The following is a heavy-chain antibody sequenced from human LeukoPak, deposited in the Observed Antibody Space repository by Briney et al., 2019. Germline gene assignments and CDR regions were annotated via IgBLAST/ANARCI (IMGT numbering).Heavy chain of an antibody. J-gene: IGHJ6*02. CDR3: ARDRYGDEYYYYGMDV. CDR1: GFTFSSYG. CDR2: IWYDGSNK. V-gene: IGHV3-33*01. Sequence: PGRSLRLSCAASGFTFSSYGMHWVRQAPGKGLEWVAVIWYDGSNKYYADSVKGRFTISRDNSKNTLYLQTNSLRAEDTAVYYCARDRYGDEYYYYGMDVWGQGTTVTVSS. D-gene: IGHD4-17*01.